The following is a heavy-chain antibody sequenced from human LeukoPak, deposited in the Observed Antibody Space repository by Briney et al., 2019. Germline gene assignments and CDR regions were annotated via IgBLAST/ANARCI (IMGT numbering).Heavy chain of an antibody. CDR3: ASEPIQLGSIDY. CDR1: GFTFSSCA. Sequence: GGSLRLSCAASGFTFSSCALSWVRQAPGKGLEWVSAINGGSTYYADSVKGRFTISRDNAKNSLYLQMNSLRAEDTAVHYCASEPIQLGSIDYWGQGTLVTVSS. D-gene: IGHD5-18*01. CDR2: INGGST. J-gene: IGHJ4*02. V-gene: IGHV3-23*01.